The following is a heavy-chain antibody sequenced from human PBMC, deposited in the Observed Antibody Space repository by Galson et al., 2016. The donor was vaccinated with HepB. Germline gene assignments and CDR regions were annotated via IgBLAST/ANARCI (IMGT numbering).Heavy chain of an antibody. CDR1: GYTFINYG. Sequence: SVKVSCKASGYTFINYGISWVRQAPGQGLEWMGWISPYNGNTKNAQILQGRVTMTTDTSTRTAYMELRSLRSDDTAVYYCARADTSTSSSRVDDWGQGTLVTVSS. CDR2: ISPYNGNT. CDR3: ARADTSTSSSRVDD. V-gene: IGHV1-18*01. J-gene: IGHJ4*02. D-gene: IGHD6-6*01.